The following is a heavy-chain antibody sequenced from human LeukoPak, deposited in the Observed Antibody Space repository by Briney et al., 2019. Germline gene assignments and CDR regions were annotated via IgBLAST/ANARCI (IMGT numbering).Heavy chain of an antibody. CDR3: ARIFIRNGYSSYFDC. Sequence: SETLSLTCTVSGFSITSGHYWGWVRQPPGAGLEWIGSVYQSGTTYYNPSLKSRVTTSVDMSKNQFSLRLRPVTAADTAVYYCARIFIRNGYSSYFDCWGQGTLVTVSS. CDR1: GFSITSGHY. J-gene: IGHJ4*02. CDR2: VYQSGTT. V-gene: IGHV4-38-2*02. D-gene: IGHD5-18*01.